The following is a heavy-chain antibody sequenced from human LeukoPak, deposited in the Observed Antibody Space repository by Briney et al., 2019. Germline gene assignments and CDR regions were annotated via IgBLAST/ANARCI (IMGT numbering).Heavy chain of an antibody. CDR2: INPNSGGT. CDR3: ARADYGDYFGRFDP. CDR1: GYTFTGYY. Sequence: ASVKVSCKASGYTFTGYYMHWVRQAPGQGLEWMGWINPNSGGTNYAQKFQGRVTMTRDTSISTAYMELSRLRSDDTAVYYCARADYGDYFGRFDPWGQGTLVTVSS. V-gene: IGHV1-2*02. J-gene: IGHJ5*02. D-gene: IGHD4-17*01.